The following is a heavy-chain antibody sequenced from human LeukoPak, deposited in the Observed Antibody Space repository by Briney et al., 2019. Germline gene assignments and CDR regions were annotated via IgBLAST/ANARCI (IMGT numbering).Heavy chain of an antibody. Sequence: SQTLSLTCTVSGGSISSGGYYWSWIRQHPGKGLEWISYIYYSGSTYYNPSLKSRVTMSVDTSENQFSLKLSSVTAADTAVYYCATAVGSYFDYWSQGTLVTVSS. D-gene: IGHD3-16*01. J-gene: IGHJ4*02. CDR2: IYYSGST. CDR1: GGSISSGGYY. V-gene: IGHV4-31*03. CDR3: ATAVGSYFDY.